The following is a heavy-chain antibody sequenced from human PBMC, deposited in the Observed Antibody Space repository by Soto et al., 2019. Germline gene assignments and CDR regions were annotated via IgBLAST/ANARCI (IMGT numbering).Heavy chain of an antibody. CDR1: GFTFSSNW. J-gene: IGHJ4*02. V-gene: IGHV3-7*04. CDR3: AREIVVARGASYFDY. Sequence: GGSLRLSCVGSGFTFSSNWMTWVRQAPGKGLEWVGNIRQDGSEKNYVDSVKGRFTISRDNAKNSLYLQMNSLRAGDTAVYYCAREIVVARGASYFDYWGPGTLVTVSS. CDR2: IRQDGSEK. D-gene: IGHD2-2*01.